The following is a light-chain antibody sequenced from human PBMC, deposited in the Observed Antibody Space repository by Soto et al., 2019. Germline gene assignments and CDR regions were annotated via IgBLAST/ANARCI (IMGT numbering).Light chain of an antibody. V-gene: IGKV3-15*01. J-gene: IGKJ3*01. Sequence: EIVVTQSPGILSVSPGDRATLSCRASQSVGRNLAWYQQKPGQAPTLLIYAASTRATGLPARFSGSGSETDFTLTISSLQSEDFAVYYCQEYSKWPLFTFGPGTRVDIK. CDR3: QEYSKWPLFT. CDR2: AAS. CDR1: QSVGRN.